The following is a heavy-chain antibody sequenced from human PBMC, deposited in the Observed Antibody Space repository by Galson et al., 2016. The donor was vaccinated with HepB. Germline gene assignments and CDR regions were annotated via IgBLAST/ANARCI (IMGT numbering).Heavy chain of an antibody. D-gene: IGHD5-12*01. CDR1: GLNVTSNY. V-gene: IGHV3-48*01. CDR2: LSSTSTLI. Sequence: SLRLSCAASGLNVTSNYMTWVRQGPGKGLEWISYLSSTSTLIYYADSVKGRFTVSRDNAKNSLYLQMNSLRAEDTALYYCARDRHGYTYYGTLGIGYFDLWGRGTLVTVSS. CDR3: ARDRHGYTYYGTLGIGYFDL. J-gene: IGHJ2*01.